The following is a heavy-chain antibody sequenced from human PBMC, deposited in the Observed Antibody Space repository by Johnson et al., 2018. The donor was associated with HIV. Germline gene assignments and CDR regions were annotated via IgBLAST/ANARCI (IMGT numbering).Heavy chain of an antibody. CDR2: IKSKTDGGTT. CDR1: GFTFSNAW. J-gene: IGHJ3*02. V-gene: IGHV3-15*01. D-gene: IGHD1-26*01. CDR3: TTDGWELPYAFDI. Sequence: VQLVESGGGLVKPGGSLRLSCAASGFTFSNAWMSWVRQAPGKGLEWVGRIKSKTDGGTTDYAAPVKGRFTISRDDSKNTLYLQMNSLKTEDTAVYYCTTDGWELPYAFDIWGQGTMVIVSS.